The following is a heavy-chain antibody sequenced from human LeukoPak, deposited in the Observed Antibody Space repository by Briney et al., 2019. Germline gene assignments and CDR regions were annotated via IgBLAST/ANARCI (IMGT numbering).Heavy chain of an antibody. Sequence: GGSLRLSCAASGFTFSSYGMHWVRQAPGKGLEWVAVISYDGSNKYYADSVKGRFTISRDNSKNTLYLQMNSLRAEDTAVYYCAKDILPAATYMDVWGNGTTVTVSS. CDR3: AKDILPAATYMDV. J-gene: IGHJ6*03. D-gene: IGHD2-2*01. CDR2: ISYDGSNK. CDR1: GFTFSSYG. V-gene: IGHV3-30*18.